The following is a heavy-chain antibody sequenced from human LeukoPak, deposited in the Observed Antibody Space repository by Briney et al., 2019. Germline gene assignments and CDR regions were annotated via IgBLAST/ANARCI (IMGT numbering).Heavy chain of an antibody. Sequence: PGGSLRLSCVASGLTFSDHYIDWVRQAPGKGLEWVGRSRNKANFYTTEYAASVKARFTISRDDSKNSLNLQMNSLKTEDTAVYYCTRVPRGGTYFDYWGQGTLVTVSS. V-gene: IGHV3-72*01. D-gene: IGHD1-26*01. CDR3: TRVPRGGTYFDY. CDR1: GLTFSDHY. J-gene: IGHJ4*02. CDR2: SRNKANFYTT.